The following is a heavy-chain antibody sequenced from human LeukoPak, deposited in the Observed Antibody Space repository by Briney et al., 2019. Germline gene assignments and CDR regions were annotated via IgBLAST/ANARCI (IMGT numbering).Heavy chain of an antibody. CDR3: ARDPRRFGGPEFDY. Sequence: GGSLRLSCAASGFTFSSYWMSWVRQAPGKGLEWVANIKQDGSEKYYVDSVKGRFTISRDNAKNSLYLRMNSLRAEDTAVYYCARDPRRFGGPEFDYWGQGTLVTVSS. CDR2: IKQDGSEK. V-gene: IGHV3-7*01. D-gene: IGHD3-10*01. J-gene: IGHJ4*02. CDR1: GFTFSSYW.